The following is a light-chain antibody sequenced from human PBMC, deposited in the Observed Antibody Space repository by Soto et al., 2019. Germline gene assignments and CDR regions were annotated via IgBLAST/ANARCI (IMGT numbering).Light chain of an antibody. J-gene: IGLJ3*02. CDR2: EVS. CDR1: SSDVGAYNY. V-gene: IGLV2-14*01. Sequence: QSALTQPASVSGSPGQSITISCTGTSSDVGAYNYVSWYQQHPGKAPKLILYEVSDRPSGVSNRFSGSKSGNTASLTISGLQAEDEADYYCFSYASSSTWVFGGGTKVTVL. CDR3: FSYASSSTWV.